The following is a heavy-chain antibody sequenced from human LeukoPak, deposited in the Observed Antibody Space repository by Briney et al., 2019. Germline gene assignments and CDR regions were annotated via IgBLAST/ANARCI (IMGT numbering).Heavy chain of an antibody. CDR1: GDSFSSYA. D-gene: IGHD3-10*01. CDR3: ARDSRPYYTGSGSYYKIGRFDY. J-gene: IGHJ4*02. CDR2: IIPIFDIK. V-gene: IGHV1-69*13. Sequence: SVKVSCKASGDSFSSYALSWVRQAPGQGLEWMGRIIPIFDIKTYAERFQDRVTITADEDTSTVCMELSSLRSEDTALYYCARDSRPYYTGSGSYYKIGRFDYWGQGTGVTVSS.